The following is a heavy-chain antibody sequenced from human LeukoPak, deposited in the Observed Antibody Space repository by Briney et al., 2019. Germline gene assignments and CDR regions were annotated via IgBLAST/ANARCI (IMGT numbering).Heavy chain of an antibody. CDR3: ARQPYYYDSSGYSRGMDV. Sequence: GESLKISCKGSGYSFTSYWIGWVRQMPGKGLEWMGIIYPGDSDTRYSPSFQGQVTISADKSISTAYLQWSSLKASDTAMYYCARQPYYYDSSGYSRGMDVWGQGTTVTVSS. CDR1: GYSFTSYW. CDR2: IYPGDSDT. D-gene: IGHD3-22*01. V-gene: IGHV5-51*01. J-gene: IGHJ6*02.